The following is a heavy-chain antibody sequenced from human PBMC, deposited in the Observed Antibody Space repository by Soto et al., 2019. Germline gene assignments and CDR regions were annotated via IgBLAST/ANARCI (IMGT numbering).Heavy chain of an antibody. J-gene: IGHJ4*02. CDR1: GYTFTSYY. Sequence: QVQLVQSGAEVKKPGASVKVSCKASGYTFTSYYMHWVRQAPGQGLEWMGIINPSGGSTSYAQKFQGRLTMTRDTSTSTVYMELSSLRSEDTAVYYCARDEAAAGSPDYWGQGTLVTVSS. CDR3: ARDEAAAGSPDY. V-gene: IGHV1-46*01. D-gene: IGHD6-13*01. CDR2: INPSGGST.